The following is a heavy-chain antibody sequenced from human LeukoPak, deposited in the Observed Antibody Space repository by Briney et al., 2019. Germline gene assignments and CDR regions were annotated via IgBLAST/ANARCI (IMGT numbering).Heavy chain of an antibody. V-gene: IGHV3-30*02. CDR3: AKDAHLDYYGSGSWGYYMGV. D-gene: IGHD3-10*01. CDR2: IRYDGRHK. J-gene: IGHJ6*03. CDR1: GFTFSDYG. Sequence: GGSLRLSCAPSGFTFSDYGMHWVRQAPGKGLEWVAFIRYDGRHKYYVDSVKGRFIISRDNSKNTLYLQMNSLRAEDTAVYYCAKDAHLDYYGSGSWGYYMGVWGKGTTVTISS.